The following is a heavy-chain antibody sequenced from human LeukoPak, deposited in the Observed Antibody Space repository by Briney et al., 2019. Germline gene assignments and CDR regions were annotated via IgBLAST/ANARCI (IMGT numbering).Heavy chain of an antibody. D-gene: IGHD3-3*01. CDR3: ARGEARRIRFLEWLPSTHNNWFDP. V-gene: IGHV1-2*02. CDR1: GYTFTGYY. CDR2: INPNSGGT. Sequence: ASVKVSCKASGYTFTGYYMHWVRQAPGQGLEWMGWINPNSGGTNYAQKFQGRVTMTRDTSISTAYMELSRLRSDDTAVYYCARGEARRIRFLEWLPSTHNNWFDPWGQGTLVTVSS. J-gene: IGHJ5*02.